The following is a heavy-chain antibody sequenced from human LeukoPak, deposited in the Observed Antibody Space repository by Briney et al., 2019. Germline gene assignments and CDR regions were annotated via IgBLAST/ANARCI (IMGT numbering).Heavy chain of an antibody. CDR2: TYYRSKWYN. V-gene: IGHV6-1*01. CDR1: GDSVSSNTAG. Sequence: SQTLSLTCAISGDSVSSNTAGWSWIRQSPSRGLEWLGRTYYRSKWYNDDAGSVKSRITINADTAKNQFSLQLNSVTPEDTALYYCARGGLVRGTINSLIGFDIWGQGRMVTVSS. D-gene: IGHD3-10*01. CDR3: ARGGLVRGTINSLIGFDI. J-gene: IGHJ3*02.